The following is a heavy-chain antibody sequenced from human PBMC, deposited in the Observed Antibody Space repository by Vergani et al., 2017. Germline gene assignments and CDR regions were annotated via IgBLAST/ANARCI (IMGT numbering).Heavy chain of an antibody. CDR3: AKAGRGYSYGNFDY. CDR2: ISYDGSNK. D-gene: IGHD5-18*01. J-gene: IGHJ4*02. CDR1: GFTFSSYG. V-gene: IGHV3-30*18. Sequence: QVQLVESVGGVVQPGRSLRLSCAASGFTFSSYGMHWVRQAPGKGLEWVAVISYDGSNKYYADSVKGRFTISRDNSKNTLYLQMNSLRAEDTAVYYCAKAGRGYSYGNFDYWGQGTLVTVSS.